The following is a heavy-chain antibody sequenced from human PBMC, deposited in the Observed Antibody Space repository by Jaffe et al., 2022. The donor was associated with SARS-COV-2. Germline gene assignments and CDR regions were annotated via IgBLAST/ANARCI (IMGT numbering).Heavy chain of an antibody. V-gene: IGHV3-48*02. Sequence: EVQLVESGGGLVQPGGSLRLSCAASGFTFSTESMHWVRQAPGKGLEWISYISTSGNTMYYADSVKGRFTISRDNAKNSLYLQMNSLRDEDTAVYFCARDGPGIGSRPMDSWGQGTLVTVSS. J-gene: IGHJ4*02. D-gene: IGHD2-15*01. CDR2: ISTSGNTM. CDR1: GFTFSTES. CDR3: ARDGPGIGSRPMDS.